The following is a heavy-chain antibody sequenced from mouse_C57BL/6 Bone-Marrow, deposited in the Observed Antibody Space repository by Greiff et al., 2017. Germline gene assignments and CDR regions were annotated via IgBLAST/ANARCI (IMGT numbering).Heavy chain of an antibody. V-gene: IGHV1-42*01. CDR2: INPSTGGT. Sequence: EVQLQQSGPELVKPGASVKISCKASGYSFTGYYMNWVKQSPEQSLEWIGEINPSTGGTTYNQKFKAKATLTVDKSSSTAYMQLKSLTSEDSAVXDCARHEYNAMDYWGQGTSVTVSS. CDR3: ARHEYNAMDY. CDR1: GYSFTGYY. J-gene: IGHJ4*01.